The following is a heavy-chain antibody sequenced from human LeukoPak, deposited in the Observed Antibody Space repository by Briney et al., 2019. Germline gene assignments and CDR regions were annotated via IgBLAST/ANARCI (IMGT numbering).Heavy chain of an antibody. V-gene: IGHV3-21*01. CDR3: ANGGYTITLGDY. CDR2: ISSSSSYI. J-gene: IGHJ4*02. D-gene: IGHD1-26*01. CDR1: GFTFSSYS. Sequence: GGSLRLSCAASGFTFSSYSMNWVRQAPGKGLEWVSSISSSSSYIYYADSVKGRFTISRDNAKNSLYLQMNSLRAEDTAVYYCANGGYTITLGDYWGQGTLVTVSS.